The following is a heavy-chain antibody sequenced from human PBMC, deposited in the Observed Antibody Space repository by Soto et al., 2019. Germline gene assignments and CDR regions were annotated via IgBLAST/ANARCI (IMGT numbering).Heavy chain of an antibody. D-gene: IGHD2-21*02. Sequence: GGSLRLSCAASGFTLGSHRIHWVRQAPGKGLEWVSRIDTDGGGTSYADSVKGRFTISTDNAKNSLYLQMDSLRAEDTAVYYCARSYCSGDCYLGSSYWGQGTLVTVSS. V-gene: IGHV3-74*01. CDR1: GFTLGSHR. J-gene: IGHJ4*02. CDR3: ARSYCSGDCYLGSSY. CDR2: IDTDGGGT.